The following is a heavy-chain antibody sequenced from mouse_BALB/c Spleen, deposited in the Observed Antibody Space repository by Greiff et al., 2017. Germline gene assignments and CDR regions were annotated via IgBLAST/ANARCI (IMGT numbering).Heavy chain of an antibody. CDR2: IRSKSNNYAT. D-gene: IGHD4-1*01. Sequence: EVKLQESGGGLVQPKGSLKLSCAASGFTFNTYAMNWVRQAPGKGLEWVARIRSKSNNYATYYADSVKDRFTISRDDSQSMLYLQMNNLKTEDTAMYYCVGGFNWDEGFDYWGQGTTLTVSS. CDR3: VGGFNWDEGFDY. J-gene: IGHJ2*01. CDR1: GFTFNTYA. V-gene: IGHV10-1*02.